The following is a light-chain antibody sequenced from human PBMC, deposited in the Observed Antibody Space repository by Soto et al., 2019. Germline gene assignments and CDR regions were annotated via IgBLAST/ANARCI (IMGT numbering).Light chain of an antibody. CDR3: SSYGGSTAYV. V-gene: IGLV2-14*01. CDR2: EVT. J-gene: IGLJ1*01. CDR1: GSDVGGYNE. Sequence: QSALTQPASVSGSPVRSISISCTGTGSDVGGYNEVSWYLQHQGKHPKLVIFEVTNRPSEISDRISGSKAGNTASLTICGLQAEDETEYYCSSYGGSTAYVVRSGTKVTVL.